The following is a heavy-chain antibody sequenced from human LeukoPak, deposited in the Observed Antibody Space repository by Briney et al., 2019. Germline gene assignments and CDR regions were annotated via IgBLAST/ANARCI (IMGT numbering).Heavy chain of an antibody. J-gene: IGHJ4*02. CDR1: GFTFSNYA. CDR2: ITDSGGIT. D-gene: IGHD3-9*01. CDR3: AKWGDYDVLTGYYDPDY. V-gene: IGHV3-23*01. Sequence: GGSLRLSCVASGFTFSNYAMSWVRQAPGKGLEWVSAITDSGGITYYAHSVKGRFTISRDNSKNTLYLQMNSLRAEDTAVYYCAKWGDYDVLTGYYDPDYWGQGTLVTVSS.